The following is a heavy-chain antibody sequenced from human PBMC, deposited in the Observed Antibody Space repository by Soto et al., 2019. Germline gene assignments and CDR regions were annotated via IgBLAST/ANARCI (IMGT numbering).Heavy chain of an antibody. Sequence: GGSLRLSCAASGFTFSSYAMHWVRQAPGKGLEWVAVISYDGSNKYYADSVKGRFTISRDNSKNTLYLQMNSLRAEDTAVYYCARDDQLYFDAFDIWGQGTMVTVSS. V-gene: IGHV3-30*04. CDR1: GFTFSSYA. D-gene: IGHD1-1*01. CDR3: ARDDQLYFDAFDI. J-gene: IGHJ3*02. CDR2: ISYDGSNK.